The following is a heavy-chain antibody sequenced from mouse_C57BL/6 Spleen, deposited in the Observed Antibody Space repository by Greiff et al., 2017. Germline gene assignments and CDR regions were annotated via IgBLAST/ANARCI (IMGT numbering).Heavy chain of an antibody. Sequence: EVHLVESGEGLVKPGGSLKLSCAASGFTFSSYAMSWVRQTPEKRLEWVAYISSGGDYIYYADTVKGRFTISRDNARNTLYLQMSSLKSEDTAMYYCTREGTTVVATRWYFDVWGTGTTVTVSS. V-gene: IGHV5-9-1*02. J-gene: IGHJ1*03. CDR1: GFTFSSYA. CDR2: ISSGGDYI. D-gene: IGHD1-1*01. CDR3: TREGTTVVATRWYFDV.